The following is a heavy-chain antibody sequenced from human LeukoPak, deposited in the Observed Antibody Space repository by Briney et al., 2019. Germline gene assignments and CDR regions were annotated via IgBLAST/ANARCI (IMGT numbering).Heavy chain of an antibody. Sequence: NAGGSLRLSCAASGFTFSSYSMNWVRQAPGKGLEWVSSISSSSSYIYYADSVKGRFTISRDNAKNSLYLQTNSLRAEDTAVYYCARDRGPSPFDYWGQGTLVTVSS. CDR2: ISSSSSYI. CDR1: GFTFSSYS. J-gene: IGHJ4*02. D-gene: IGHD3-10*01. CDR3: ARDRGPSPFDY. V-gene: IGHV3-21*01.